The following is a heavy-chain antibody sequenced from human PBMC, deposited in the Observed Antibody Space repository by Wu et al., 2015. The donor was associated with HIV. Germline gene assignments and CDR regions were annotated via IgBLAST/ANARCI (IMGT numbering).Heavy chain of an antibody. CDR1: GYLFTMYG. CDR2: ISPYNENT. V-gene: IGHV1-18*01. Sequence: QVQMVQSGAEVKKPGTSVKVSCKTSGYLFTMYGISWVRQAPGQGLEWMGWISPYNENTDYGKRFQDRVTMTSDTSTSTVYMELRSLRSDDTAMYYCARGRTNKYSGLLDYVGRGNAGHR. CDR3: ARGRTNKYSGLLDY. D-gene: IGHD2-8*01. J-gene: IGHJ4*02.